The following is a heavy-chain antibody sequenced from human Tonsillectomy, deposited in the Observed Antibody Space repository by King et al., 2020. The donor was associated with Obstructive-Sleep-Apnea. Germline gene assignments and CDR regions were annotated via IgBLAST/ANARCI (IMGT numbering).Heavy chain of an antibody. D-gene: IGHD3-22*01. Sequence: VQLVESGGGLVKPGGSLRLSCAASGFTFSNYYMTLIRQAPGKGLEWVSYISDTGSHTNYADSVQGRFTISRHNSKNSLYLEMNNLRAEDTAVYFCASAYYYDSNGFYYHFDFWGQGTLVTVSS. J-gene: IGHJ4*02. CDR2: ISDTGSHT. CDR3: ASAYYYDSNGFYYHFDF. CDR1: GFTFSNYY. V-gene: IGHV3-11*06.